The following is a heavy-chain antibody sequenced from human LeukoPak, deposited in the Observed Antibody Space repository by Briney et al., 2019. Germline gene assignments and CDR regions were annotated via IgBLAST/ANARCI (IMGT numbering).Heavy chain of an antibody. CDR2: MHPNTGDT. CDR3: VRDLTNPASGDY. CDR1: GYTFTDKY. Sequence: ASVKVSCKASGYTFTDKYIHWVRQAPGLGLECMGWMHPNTGDTVYVQKFQGRVTFTRDTSISTAYMELHRLGSDDTAVYFCVRDLTNPASGDYWGQGTLVTVSS. J-gene: IGHJ4*02. D-gene: IGHD1-14*01. V-gene: IGHV1-2*02.